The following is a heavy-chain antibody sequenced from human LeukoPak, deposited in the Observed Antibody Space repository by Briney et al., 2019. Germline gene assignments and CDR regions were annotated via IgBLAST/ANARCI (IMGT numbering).Heavy chain of an antibody. CDR3: ARDLRFLEWSLYNWFDP. Sequence: SETLSLTCTVSGYSISSNYYWGWIRQPPGKGLEWIGNIYHSGSTFYNPSLKSRVTISVDTSKNQFSLKLRSVTAADTAVYYCARDLRFLEWSLYNWFDPWGQGTLVTVSS. V-gene: IGHV4-38-2*02. D-gene: IGHD3-3*01. CDR1: GYSISSNYY. J-gene: IGHJ5*02. CDR2: IYHSGST.